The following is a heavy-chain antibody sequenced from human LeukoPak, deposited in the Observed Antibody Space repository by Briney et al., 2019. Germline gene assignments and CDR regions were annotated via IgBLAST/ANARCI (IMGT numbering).Heavy chain of an antibody. J-gene: IGHJ6*04. CDR3: ARDRGVRYFDWLSPAYGMDV. CDR2: ISAYNGNT. D-gene: IGHD3-9*01. Sequence: ASVKVSCKASGYTFTSYGISWVRQAPGQGLEWMGWISAYNGNTNYAQKLQGRVTMTTDTSTSTAYMELRSLRSDDTAAYYCARDRGVRYFDWLSPAYGMDVWGKGTTVTVSS. CDR1: GYTFTSYG. V-gene: IGHV1-18*04.